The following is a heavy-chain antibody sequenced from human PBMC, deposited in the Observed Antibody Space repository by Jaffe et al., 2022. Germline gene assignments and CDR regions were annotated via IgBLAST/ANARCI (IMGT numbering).Heavy chain of an antibody. D-gene: IGHD3-10*01. V-gene: IGHV4-4*02. CDR2: IYHSGST. CDR3: ARVRQAKVQGVITGRGWFDP. CDR1: GGSISSSNW. Sequence: QVQLQESGPGLVKPSGTLSLTCAVSGGSISSSNWWSWVRQPPGKGLEWIGEIYHSGSTNYNPSLKSRVTISVDKSKNQFSLKLSSVTAADTAVYYCARVRQAKVQGVITGRGWFDPWGQGTLVTVSS. J-gene: IGHJ5*02.